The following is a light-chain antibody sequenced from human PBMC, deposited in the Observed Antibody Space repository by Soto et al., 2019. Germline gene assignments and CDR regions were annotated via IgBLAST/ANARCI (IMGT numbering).Light chain of an antibody. J-gene: IGKJ4*01. CDR3: QQRSERPLT. Sequence: EIVMTQSPATLSVSPGERATLSCRASQSISSNLAWYQQKPGQAPRLLIYDASTRATGIPARFSGSGSGTEFTLTISSLQSADFAVYYCQQRSERPLTFGGGTKVDIK. CDR1: QSISSN. CDR2: DAS. V-gene: IGKV3-15*01.